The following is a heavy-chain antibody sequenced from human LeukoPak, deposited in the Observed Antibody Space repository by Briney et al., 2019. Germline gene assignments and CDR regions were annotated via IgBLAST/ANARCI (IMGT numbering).Heavy chain of an antibody. CDR3: ARYDPDYGGNSAFDY. CDR2: ISAYNGNT. D-gene: IGHD4-23*01. Sequence: GASVKVSCKASGYTFTSYGISWVRQAHGQGLEWMGWISAYNGNTNYAKKLQGRVTMTTDTSTSTAYMELRSLRSDDTAVYYCARYDPDYGGNSAFDYWGQGTLVTVSS. V-gene: IGHV1-18*01. J-gene: IGHJ4*02. CDR1: GYTFTSYG.